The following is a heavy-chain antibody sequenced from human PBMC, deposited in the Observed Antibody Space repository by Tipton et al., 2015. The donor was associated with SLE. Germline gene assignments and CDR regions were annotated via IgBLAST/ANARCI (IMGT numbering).Heavy chain of an antibody. D-gene: IGHD3-22*01. CDR3: AREGPEYYYDSSGRGLDV. CDR2: IYPGGAT. CDR1: GVSISSGAYS. Sequence: TLSLTCAVSGVSISSGAYSWSWIRQPPGKGLEWIGYIYPGGATYYNPSLKSRVTMSLDRSKNQFSLRLSSVTAADTAVYYCAREGPEYYYDSSGRGLDVWGQGTTVTVSS. J-gene: IGHJ6*02. V-gene: IGHV4-30-2*01.